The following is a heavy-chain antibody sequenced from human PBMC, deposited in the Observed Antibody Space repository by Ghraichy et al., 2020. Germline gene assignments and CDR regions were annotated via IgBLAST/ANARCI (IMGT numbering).Heavy chain of an antibody. CDR2: IYYSGST. J-gene: IGHJ6*03. Sequence: SETLSLTCTVSGGSISSYYWSWIRQPPGKGLEWIGYIYYSGSTNYNPSLKSRVTISVDTSKNQFSLKLSSVTAADTAVYYCARDSMHYCTGGVCSRGYYYYMDVWGKGTTVTVSS. D-gene: IGHD2-8*02. V-gene: IGHV4-59*01. CDR1: GGSISSYY. CDR3: ARDSMHYCTGGVCSRGYYYYMDV.